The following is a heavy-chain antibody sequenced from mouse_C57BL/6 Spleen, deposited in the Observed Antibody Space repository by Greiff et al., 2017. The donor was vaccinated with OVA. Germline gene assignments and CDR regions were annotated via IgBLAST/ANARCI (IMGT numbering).Heavy chain of an antibody. V-gene: IGHV1-26*01. D-gene: IGHD3-2*02. Sequence: EVQLQQSGPELVKPGASVKISCKASGYTFTDYYMNWVKQSHGKSLEWIGDINPNNGGTSYNQKFKGKATLTVDKSSSTAYMELRSLTSEDSAVYYCARRRDSSGYWGQGTLVTVSA. CDR3: ARRRDSSGY. J-gene: IGHJ3*01. CDR2: INPNNGGT. CDR1: GYTFTDYY.